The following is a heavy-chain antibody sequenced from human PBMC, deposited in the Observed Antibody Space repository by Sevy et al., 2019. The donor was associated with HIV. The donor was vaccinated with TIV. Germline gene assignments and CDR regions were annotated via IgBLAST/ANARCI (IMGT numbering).Heavy chain of an antibody. J-gene: IGHJ4*02. CDR1: GFTFSRYW. D-gene: IGHD3-22*01. Sequence: GGSLRLSCVASGFTFSRYWMSWVRQPPGKGLEWVANIKQDGSEKYYVDSVKGRFTISRDNAKNSLYLQMNSLRAEDTAVYYCAREGYYYDSSGSSDYWGQGTLVTVSS. V-gene: IGHV3-7*03. CDR2: IKQDGSEK. CDR3: AREGYYYDSSGSSDY.